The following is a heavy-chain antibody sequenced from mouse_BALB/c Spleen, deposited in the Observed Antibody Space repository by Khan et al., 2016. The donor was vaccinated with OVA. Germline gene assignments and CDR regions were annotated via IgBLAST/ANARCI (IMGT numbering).Heavy chain of an antibody. V-gene: IGHV1-4*01. Sequence: VQLQESGAELARPGASVKMSCKASGYTFTSYTMHWVKQRPGQGLEWIGYINPSNDYTNYNQKFKGKATLTADKSSSTAYMQLSSLTSEDSAVYYCTSAGPYYGNYGAWFAYWGQGTLVTVSA. CDR1: GYTFTSYT. CDR2: INPSNDYT. J-gene: IGHJ3*01. CDR3: TSAGPYYGNYGAWFAY. D-gene: IGHD2-10*01.